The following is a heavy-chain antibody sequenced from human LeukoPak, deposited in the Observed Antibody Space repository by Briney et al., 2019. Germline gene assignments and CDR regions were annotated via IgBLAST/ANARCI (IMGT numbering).Heavy chain of an antibody. CDR1: GYSFTSYW. CDR3: ATAWYYGGNSDAFDI. CDR2: IYPGDSDT. V-gene: IGHV5-51*01. Sequence: GESLKISCKGSGYSFTSYWIGWVRQMPGKGLEWMGIIYPGDSDTRYSPSFQGQVTISADKSISTAYLQWSSLKASDTAMYYCATAWYYGGNSDAFDIWGQGTMVTVSS. D-gene: IGHD4-23*01. J-gene: IGHJ3*02.